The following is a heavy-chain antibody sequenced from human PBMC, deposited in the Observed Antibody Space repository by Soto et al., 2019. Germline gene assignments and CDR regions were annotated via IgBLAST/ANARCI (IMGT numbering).Heavy chain of an antibody. V-gene: IGHV3-33*01. CDR2: IWYDGSNK. D-gene: IGHD2-2*01. Sequence: GGSLRLSCAASGFTFSSYGMHWVRQAPGKGLEWVAVIWYDGSNKYYADSVKGRFTISRDNSKNTLYLQMNSLRAEDTAVYYCARVVVPAARPLAQGPGPVNYYYYMDVWGKGTTVTVSS. CDR3: ARVVVPAARPLAQGPGPVNYYYYMDV. J-gene: IGHJ6*03. CDR1: GFTFSSYG.